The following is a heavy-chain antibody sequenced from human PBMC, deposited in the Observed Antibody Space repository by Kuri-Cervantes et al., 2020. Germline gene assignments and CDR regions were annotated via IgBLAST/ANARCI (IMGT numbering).Heavy chain of an antibody. V-gene: IGHV3-7*01. Sequence: LSLTCAASGFTFSSYSMNWVRQAPGKGLEWVANIKHDGTEKYYVDSVKGRFTISRDNAKNSLYLQMNSLRAEDTAVYYCARYCSSSSCWDAFDIWGQGTMVTVSS. J-gene: IGHJ3*02. CDR3: ARYCSSSSCWDAFDI. CDR2: IKHDGTEK. D-gene: IGHD2-15*01. CDR1: GFTFSSYS.